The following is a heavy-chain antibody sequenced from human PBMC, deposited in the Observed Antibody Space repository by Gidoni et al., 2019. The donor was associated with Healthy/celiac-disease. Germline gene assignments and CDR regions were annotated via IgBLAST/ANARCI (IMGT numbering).Heavy chain of an antibody. CDR2: IYHSGST. V-gene: IGHV4-4*02. CDR1: GGSISSSNW. D-gene: IGHD3-10*01. J-gene: IGHJ4*02. CDR3: ARGPAMVRGVIFDY. Sequence: QVQLQESGPGLVKPSGTLSLTCAVSGGSISSSNWWSWVRPPPGKGLEWIGEIYHSGSTNYNPSLKSRFTISVDKSKNQFSLKLSSVTAADTAVYYCARGPAMVRGVIFDYWGQGTLVTVSS.